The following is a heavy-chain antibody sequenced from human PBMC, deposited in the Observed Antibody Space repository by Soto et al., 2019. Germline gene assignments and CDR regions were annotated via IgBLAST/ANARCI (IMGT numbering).Heavy chain of an antibody. Sequence: QLQLQESGPGLVKPSETLSLTCTVSGGSISSSSYYWGWIRQPPGKGLEWIGSIYYSGSTYYNPSLKSRGTMSVDTSKNQFSPKLSSVTAADTAVYYCARHRVTAGWFDPWGQGTLVTVSS. V-gene: IGHV4-39*01. CDR2: IYYSGST. D-gene: IGHD3-10*01. CDR3: ARHRVTAGWFDP. J-gene: IGHJ5*02. CDR1: GGSISSSSYY.